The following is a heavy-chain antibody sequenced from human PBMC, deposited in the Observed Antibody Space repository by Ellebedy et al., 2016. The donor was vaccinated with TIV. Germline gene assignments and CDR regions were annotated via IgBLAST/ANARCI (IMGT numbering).Heavy chain of an antibody. D-gene: IGHD5-24*01. J-gene: IGHJ4*02. V-gene: IGHV4-31*03. CDR2: IHYSGTT. CDR1: GDSITSGGYY. Sequence: SETLSLXXTVSGDSITSGGYYWTLIRQHPGKGLEWIGYIHYSGTTYYNPSLKSRLNISRDTSKNQFSLKVSSVTVADTAVYYCARVRRADGYSLDYWGQGTLVTVSS. CDR3: ARVRRADGYSLDY.